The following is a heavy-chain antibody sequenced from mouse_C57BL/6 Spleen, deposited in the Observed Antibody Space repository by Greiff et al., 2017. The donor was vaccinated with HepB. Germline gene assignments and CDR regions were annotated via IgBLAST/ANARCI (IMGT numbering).Heavy chain of an antibody. CDR2: INPYNGGT. V-gene: IGHV1-19*01. CDR3: ARDLYYGSSLGYFDV. J-gene: IGHJ1*03. CDR1: GYTFTDYY. D-gene: IGHD1-1*01. Sequence: EVKVVESGPVLVKPGASVKMSCKASGYTFTDYYMNWVKQSHGKSLEWIGVINPYNGGTSYNQKFKGKATLTVDKSSSTAYMELNSLTSEDSAVYYCARDLYYGSSLGYFDVWGTGTTVTVSS.